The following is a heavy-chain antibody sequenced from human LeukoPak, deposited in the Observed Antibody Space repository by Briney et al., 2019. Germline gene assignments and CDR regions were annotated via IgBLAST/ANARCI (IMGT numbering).Heavy chain of an antibody. CDR2: INSRGNT. CDR3: ARRGWDRPFDY. CDR1: GDSISSSSYY. D-gene: IGHD6-19*01. V-gene: IGHV4-39*01. Sequence: PSETLSLTCTVSGDSISSSSYYWAWIRQPPGKGLEWIGAINSRGNTYYNPSLKSRLTIFIDTSKNQFSLKLRSVTAADTAVYLCARRGWDRPFDYWGQGTLVTVSS. J-gene: IGHJ4*02.